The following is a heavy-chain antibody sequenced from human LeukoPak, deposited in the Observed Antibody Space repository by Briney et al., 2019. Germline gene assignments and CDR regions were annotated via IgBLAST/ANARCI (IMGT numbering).Heavy chain of an antibody. J-gene: IGHJ4*02. D-gene: IGHD5-12*01. CDR3: AKDLQGYDPFDY. Sequence: GGSLRVSCAASGFTFSSYGMHWVRQAPGKGLEWVPVISYDGSNKYYADSVKGRFTISRDNSKNTLYLQMNSLRAEDTAVYYCAKDLQGYDPFDYWGQGTLVTVSS. CDR2: ISYDGSNK. CDR1: GFTFSSYG. V-gene: IGHV3-30*18.